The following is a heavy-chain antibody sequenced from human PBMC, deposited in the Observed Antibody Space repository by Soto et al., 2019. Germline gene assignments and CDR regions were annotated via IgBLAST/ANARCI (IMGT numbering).Heavy chain of an antibody. J-gene: IGHJ5*02. V-gene: IGHV4-31*03. CDR3: ARAGITLVRGVENNWSVP. D-gene: IGHD3-10*01. CDR1: GGSISSGGYY. Sequence: SETLSLTCTVSGGSISSGGYYWSWIRQHPGKGLEWIGYIYYSGSTYYNPSLKSRVTISVDTSKNQFSLKLSSVTAADTAVYYCARAGITLVRGVENNWSVPWCQAPLVTV. CDR2: IYYSGST.